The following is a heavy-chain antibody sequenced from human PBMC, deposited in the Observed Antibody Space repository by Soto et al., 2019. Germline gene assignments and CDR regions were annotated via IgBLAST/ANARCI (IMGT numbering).Heavy chain of an antibody. CDR2: INHSGST. D-gene: IGHD6-19*01. CDR3: ARVSRRALAESLWYFDL. J-gene: IGHJ2*01. Sequence: QVQLQQWGAGLLKPSETLSLTCAVYGGSFSGYFWNWIRQPPGKGLEWIGGINHSGSTNSNPSLKSRVIISVDTSKNQFSLTLSSVTAADTAVYYCARVSRRALAESLWYFDLWGRGTLVTVSS. V-gene: IGHV4-34*01. CDR1: GGSFSGYF.